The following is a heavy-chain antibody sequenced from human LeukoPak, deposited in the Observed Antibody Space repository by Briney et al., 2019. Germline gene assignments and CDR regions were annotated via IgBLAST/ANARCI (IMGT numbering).Heavy chain of an antibody. CDR1: GVSFGGYF. D-gene: IGHD3-22*01. J-gene: IGHJ4*02. CDR2: VNHSGST. CDR3: ARGPPLAYSGTGGYYFFDY. Sequence: SETLSLTCSAYGVSFGGYFWSWIRQPPGEGLECIGEVNHSGSTNYNPALKSRVTISVDMSRTQFSLNLRSVTAADTAVYYCARGPPLAYSGTGGYYFFDYWGQGILVTVSP. V-gene: IGHV4-34*01.